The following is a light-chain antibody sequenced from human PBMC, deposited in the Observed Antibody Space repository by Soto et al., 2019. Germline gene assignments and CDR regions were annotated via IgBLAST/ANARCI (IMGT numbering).Light chain of an antibody. CDR2: GAS. CDR3: QQYNNWALT. CDR1: QSVSSD. V-gene: IGKV3-15*01. J-gene: IGKJ4*01. Sequence: EIVMTQSPATLSVSPGERATLSCRASQSVSSDLAWYEQKSGQAPRLLIYGASTRATGISARFSGSGSGTEFTLTIRSLQSEDFAVYYCQQYNNWALTFGGGTKVEIK.